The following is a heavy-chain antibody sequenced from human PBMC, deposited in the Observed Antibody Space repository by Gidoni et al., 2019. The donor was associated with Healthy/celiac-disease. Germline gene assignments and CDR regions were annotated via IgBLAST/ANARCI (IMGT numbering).Heavy chain of an antibody. CDR1: GYTFTSYG. Sequence: VQLVQSGAEVKKPGASVKVSCKASGYTFTSYGISWVRQAPGQGLEWMGWISAYNGNTNYAQKLQGRVTMTTDTSTSTAYMELRSLRSDDTAVYYCARDTTIFGVVIDWYFDLWGRGTLVTVSS. CDR2: ISAYNGNT. D-gene: IGHD3-3*01. J-gene: IGHJ2*01. CDR3: ARDTTIFGVVIDWYFDL. V-gene: IGHV1-18*04.